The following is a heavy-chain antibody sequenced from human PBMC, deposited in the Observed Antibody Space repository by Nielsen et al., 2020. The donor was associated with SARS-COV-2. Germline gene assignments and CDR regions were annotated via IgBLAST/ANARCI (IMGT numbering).Heavy chain of an antibody. CDR1: GGSISSSSYY. CDR2: IYYSGST. Sequence: SETLSLTCTVSGGSISSSSYYWSWIRQPPGKGLEWIGYIYYSGSTNYNPSLKSRVTISVDTSKNQFSLKLSSVTAADTAVYYCARGFDYWGQGTLVTVSS. V-gene: IGHV4-61*01. CDR3: ARGFDY. J-gene: IGHJ4*02.